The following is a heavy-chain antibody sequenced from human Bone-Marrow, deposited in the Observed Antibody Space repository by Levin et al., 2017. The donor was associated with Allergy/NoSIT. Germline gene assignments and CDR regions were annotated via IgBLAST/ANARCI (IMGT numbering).Heavy chain of an antibody. Sequence: VASVKVSCAASGFTFSNSWMSWVRQAPGKGLEWVANIKEDGSEKYYVDSVKGRFTISRDNAKNSLFVQMNSLRVEDTAVYYCARDQFRRATIGARWFDPWGQGTLVTVSS. CDR2: IKEDGSEK. CDR3: ARDQFRRATIGARWFDP. D-gene: IGHD5-24*01. V-gene: IGHV3-7*01. CDR1: GFTFSNSW. J-gene: IGHJ5*02.